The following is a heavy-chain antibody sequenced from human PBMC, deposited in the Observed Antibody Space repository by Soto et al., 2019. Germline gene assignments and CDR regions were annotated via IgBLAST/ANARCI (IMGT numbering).Heavy chain of an antibody. CDR3: VRSSYDGSLHSSTDAFDF. CDR1: GFSLSTSGVG. D-gene: IGHD3-22*01. Sequence: QITLKESGPALVKPTQTLTLTCTFSGFSLSTSGVGVGWVRQPPGKALEWLAYIYWDDDKRYSPSLKNRLTITKDTSNYQVVLRLTNVDPADTATYYCVRSSYDGSLHSSTDAFDFWGQGTMGTVSS. J-gene: IGHJ3*01. CDR2: IYWDDDK. V-gene: IGHV2-5*02.